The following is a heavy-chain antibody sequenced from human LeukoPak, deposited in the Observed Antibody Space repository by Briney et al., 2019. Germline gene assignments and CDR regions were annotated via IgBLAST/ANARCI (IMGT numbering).Heavy chain of an antibody. CDR3: ARGRMLWFGELKGDYYYMDV. D-gene: IGHD3-10*01. V-gene: IGHV1-8*01. CDR1: GYTFTSYD. J-gene: IGHJ6*03. CDR2: MNPNSDNT. Sequence: VASVNLSFTASGYTFTSYDINWVRQATGQGLGWMGWMNPNSDNTGYAQKFQGRVTMTRNTSISTAYMELSSLRSEDTAVYYCARGRMLWFGELKGDYYYMDVWGKGTTVTISS.